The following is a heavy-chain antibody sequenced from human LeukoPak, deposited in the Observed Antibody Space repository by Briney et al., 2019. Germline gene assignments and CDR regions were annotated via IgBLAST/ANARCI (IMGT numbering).Heavy chain of an antibody. V-gene: IGHV4-59*01. D-gene: IGHD4-11*01. CDR1: GGSISSYY. J-gene: IGHJ4*02. CDR2: IYYSGST. CDR3: AGLPYSNYEGVFDY. Sequence: SETLSLTCTVSGGSISSYYWSWIRQPPGKGLEWIGYIYYSGSTNYNPSLKSRVTISVDTSKNQFSLKLSSVTAADTAVYYCAGLPYSNYEGVFDYWGQGTLVTVSS.